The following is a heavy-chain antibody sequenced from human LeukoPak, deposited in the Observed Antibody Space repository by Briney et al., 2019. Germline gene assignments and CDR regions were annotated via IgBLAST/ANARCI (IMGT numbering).Heavy chain of an antibody. V-gene: IGHV3-30*03. CDR2: ISYDGNYK. Sequence: GGSLRLSCVASGFSFSSYGIHWVRQAPGKGLEWVAVISYDGNYKYYADSVKGRFTISRDNAKNSLYLQMNSLRAEDTAVYYCARELDYGNWFDPWGQGTLVTVPS. J-gene: IGHJ5*02. CDR3: ARELDYGNWFDP. D-gene: IGHD4-17*01. CDR1: GFSFSSYG.